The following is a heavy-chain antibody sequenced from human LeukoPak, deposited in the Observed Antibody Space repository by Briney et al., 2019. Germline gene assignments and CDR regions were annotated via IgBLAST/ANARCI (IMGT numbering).Heavy chain of an antibody. Sequence: GGSLRLSCAASGFTFSSYWMHWVRKAPGKGLVWVSRINGDGSSKSYADSVKGRFTISRDNAKNTLYLQMNSLRAEDTAVYYCASGTYYSDYWGQGTLVTVSS. D-gene: IGHD3-10*01. CDR3: ASGTYYSDY. CDR1: GFTFSSYW. CDR2: INGDGSSK. J-gene: IGHJ4*02. V-gene: IGHV3-74*01.